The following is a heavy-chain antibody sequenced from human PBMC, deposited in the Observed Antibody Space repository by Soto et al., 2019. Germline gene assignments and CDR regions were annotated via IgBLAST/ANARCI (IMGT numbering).Heavy chain of an antibody. D-gene: IGHD3-3*01. V-gene: IGHV3-23*01. J-gene: IGHJ4*02. CDR3: AKGGNTIFGVVSLFDY. CDR2: ISGSGGST. CDR1: GFTFSSYA. Sequence: EVQLLESGGGLVQPGGSLRLSCAASGFTFSSYAMSWVRQAPGKGLEWVSAISGSGGSTYYADSGKGRFTISRDNSKNTLYLQMNSLRAEDTAVYYCAKGGNTIFGVVSLFDYWGQGTLVTVSS.